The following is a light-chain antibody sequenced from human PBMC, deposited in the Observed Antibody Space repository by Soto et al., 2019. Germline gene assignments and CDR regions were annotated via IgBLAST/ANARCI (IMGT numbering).Light chain of an antibody. CDR2: EGT. J-gene: IGLJ1*01. V-gene: IGLV2-8*01. Sequence: QSALAQPASASGSPGQSVTISCTGTSDEVGDYDYVSWYQHHPDKAPQLMLYEGTKRPSGVPNRVSASTSGNAASLTISGLRADDEADYFCSSSARGNNYVFGTGTKLTVL. CDR1: SDEVGDYDY. CDR3: SSSARGNNYV.